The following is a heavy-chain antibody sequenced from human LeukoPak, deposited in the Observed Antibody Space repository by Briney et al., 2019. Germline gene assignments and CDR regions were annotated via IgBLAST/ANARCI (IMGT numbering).Heavy chain of an antibody. Sequence: GGSLRLSCVASGFTFSNYWMHWVRQPPGKGLVWVSRIYVDGRTTNYADSVKGRFTISRGNAKNTVYLEMNSLSVEDTATYYCIRDFRSADLWGQGTLVTVTS. J-gene: IGHJ5*02. CDR1: GFTFSNYW. CDR2: IYVDGRTT. V-gene: IGHV3-74*01. CDR3: IRDFRSADL.